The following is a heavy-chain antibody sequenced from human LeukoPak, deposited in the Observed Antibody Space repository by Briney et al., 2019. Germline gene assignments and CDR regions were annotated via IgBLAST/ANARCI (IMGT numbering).Heavy chain of an antibody. CDR3: AREGLYSSGWFDY. Sequence: GGSLRLSCAASGFTFSSYAMHWVRQAPGKGLEWVAVISYDGSNKYYADSVKGRFTISRDNSKNTLYLQMNSLRAEDTAVYYCAREGLYSSGWFDYWGQGTLVTVSS. CDR1: GFTFSSYA. D-gene: IGHD6-19*01. J-gene: IGHJ4*02. CDR2: ISYDGSNK. V-gene: IGHV3-30-3*01.